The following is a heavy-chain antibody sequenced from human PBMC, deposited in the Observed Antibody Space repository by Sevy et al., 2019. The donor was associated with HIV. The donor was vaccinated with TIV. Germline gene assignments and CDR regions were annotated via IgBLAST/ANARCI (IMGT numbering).Heavy chain of an antibody. CDR1: GLTFSDYY. CDR3: VGRRYSFTYSWSYHFDY. D-gene: IGHD5-18*01. CDR2: ISSSGTTL. V-gene: IGHV3-11*01. J-gene: IGHJ4*02. Sequence: GGSLRLSCAASGLTFSDYYMSWIRQAPGKGLEWLSYISSSGTTLYSADSVKGRFAISRDNAKNSLYLQMNSLRAEDTAVYFCVGRRYSFTYSWSYHFDYWGQGALVTVSS.